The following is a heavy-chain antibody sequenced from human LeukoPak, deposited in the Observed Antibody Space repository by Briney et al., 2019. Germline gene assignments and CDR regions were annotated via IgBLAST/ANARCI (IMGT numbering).Heavy chain of an antibody. Sequence: ASVKVSCKASGYTFTSYGISWVRQAPGQGLEWMGWISAYNGNTNYAQKLQGRVTMTTDTSTSTAYMELRSLRSDDTAVYYCARKIGGWLQLGQNWFDPWGQGTLVTVSS. V-gene: IGHV1-18*01. CDR3: ARKIGGWLQLGQNWFDP. D-gene: IGHD5-24*01. CDR2: ISAYNGNT. J-gene: IGHJ5*02. CDR1: GYTFTSYG.